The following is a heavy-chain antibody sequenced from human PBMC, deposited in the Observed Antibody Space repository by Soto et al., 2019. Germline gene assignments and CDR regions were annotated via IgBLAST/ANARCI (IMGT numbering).Heavy chain of an antibody. CDR3: SRDPPTRASAGEEDN. D-gene: IGHD6-13*01. CDR2: ISAYNGNT. J-gene: IGHJ4*02. V-gene: IGHV1-18*01. CDR1: GYTFTSYG. Sequence: QVQLVQSGAEVKKPVASVKVSCKASGYTFTSYGINWVRQATGQCLEWMGWISAYNGNTNYAQKLQGRVTMTTDTSTSPGYMALSSLTSDDTAVYYCSRDPPTRASAGEEDNWGQGTLVTVSS.